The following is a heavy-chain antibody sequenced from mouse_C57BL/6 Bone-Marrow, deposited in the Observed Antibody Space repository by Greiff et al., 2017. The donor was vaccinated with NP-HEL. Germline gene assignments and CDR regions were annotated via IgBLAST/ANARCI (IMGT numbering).Heavy chain of an antibody. CDR3: VSPITTVPLAY. V-gene: IGHV10-1*01. CDR1: GFSFNSYA. J-gene: IGHJ3*01. D-gene: IGHD1-1*01. CDR2: IRSKSNNYAT. Sequence: EVQLVESGGGLVQPKGSLKLSCAASGFSFNSYAMNWVRQAPGKGLEWVARIRSKSNNYATYYADSVKDRFTISRDDSESMLYLQMNNLKTEDTAMYYCVSPITTVPLAYWGQGTLVTVSA.